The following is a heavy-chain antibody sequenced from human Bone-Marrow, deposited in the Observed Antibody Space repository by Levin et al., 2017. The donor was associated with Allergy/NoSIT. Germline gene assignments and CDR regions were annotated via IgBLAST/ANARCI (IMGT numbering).Heavy chain of an antibody. CDR3: ARDLQDIVVVPAAQPDYYGMDV. Sequence: LSLTCAASGFTFSSYAMHWVRQAPGKGLEWVAVISYDGSNKYYADSVKGRFTISRDNSKNTLYLQMNSLRAEDTAVYYCARDLQDIVVVPAAQPDYYGMDVWGQGTTVTVSS. J-gene: IGHJ6*02. D-gene: IGHD2-2*01. CDR2: ISYDGSNK. V-gene: IGHV3-30*04. CDR1: GFTFSSYA.